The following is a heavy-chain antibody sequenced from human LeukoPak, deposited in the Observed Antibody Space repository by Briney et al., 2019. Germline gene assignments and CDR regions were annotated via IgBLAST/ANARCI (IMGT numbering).Heavy chain of an antibody. CDR3: ARSLTHGVGDY. J-gene: IGHJ4*02. V-gene: IGHV3-21*01. D-gene: IGHD3-3*01. CDR2: ISSSSSYI. CDR1: GFTFSSYS. Sequence: GGSLRLSCAASGFTFSSYSMNWVRQAPGKGLEWVSSISSSSSYIYYADSVRGQFTISRDNAENSLYLQMNSLRAEDTAVYYCARSLTHGVGDYWGQGTLVTVSS.